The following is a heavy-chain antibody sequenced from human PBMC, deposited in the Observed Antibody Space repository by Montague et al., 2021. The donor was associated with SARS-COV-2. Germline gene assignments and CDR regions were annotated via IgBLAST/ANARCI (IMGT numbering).Heavy chain of an antibody. J-gene: IGHJ1*01. D-gene: IGHD4-17*01. CDR2: TFYRSQWHT. Sequence: CAISGDSVSSDTAAWHWIRQSPSRGLEWLGRTFYRSQWHTDSAASVRSRISFSGDISKNQFSLHLNSVTPEGTAMYYCARDGDYGGTWYSFLQNWGQGTLVIVSS. CDR1: GDSVSSDTAA. CDR3: ARDGDYGGTWYSFLQN. V-gene: IGHV6-1*01.